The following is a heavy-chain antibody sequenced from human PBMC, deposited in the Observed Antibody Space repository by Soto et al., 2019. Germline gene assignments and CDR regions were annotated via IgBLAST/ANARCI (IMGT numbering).Heavy chain of an antibody. D-gene: IGHD3-22*01. CDR3: ARTYYYDSSGYYYAHYYYYYGMDV. V-gene: IGHV4-34*01. J-gene: IGHJ6*02. Sequence: SETLSLTCAVYGGSFSGYYWSWIRQPPGKGLEWIGEINHSGSTNYNPSLKSRVTISVDTSKNQFSLKLSSVTAADTAVYYCARTYYYDSSGYYYAHYYYYYGMDVWGQGTTVTVSS. CDR2: INHSGST. CDR1: GGSFSGYY.